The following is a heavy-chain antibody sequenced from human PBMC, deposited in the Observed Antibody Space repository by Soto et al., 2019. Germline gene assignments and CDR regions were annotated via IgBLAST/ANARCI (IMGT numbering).Heavy chain of an antibody. CDR2: IYYSGST. V-gene: IGHV4-39*01. D-gene: IGHD2-15*01. CDR3: ARAQVTIVVVGR. Sequence: PSETLSLTCTVSGGSISSSSYYWGWIRQPPGKGLEWIGSIYYSGSTYYNPSLKSRVTISVDTSKNQFSLKLSSVTAADTAVYYCARAQVTIVVVGRWAPGTLVPSPQ. J-gene: IGHJ4*02. CDR1: GGSISSSSYY.